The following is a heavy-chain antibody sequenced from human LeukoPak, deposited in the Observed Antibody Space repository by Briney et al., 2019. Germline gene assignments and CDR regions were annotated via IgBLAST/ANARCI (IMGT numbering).Heavy chain of an antibody. CDR2: IYYSGST. D-gene: IGHD3-3*01. V-gene: IGHV4-39*07. CDR3: ARGGTYYDFWSGYSAYYMDV. CDR1: GGSISSSSYY. Sequence: SETLSLTCTVSGGSISSSSYYWGWIRQPPGKGLEWIGSIYYSGSTYYNPSLKSRVTTSVDTSKNQFSLKLSSVTAADTAVYYCARGGTYYDFWSGYSAYYMDVWGKGTTVTVSS. J-gene: IGHJ6*03.